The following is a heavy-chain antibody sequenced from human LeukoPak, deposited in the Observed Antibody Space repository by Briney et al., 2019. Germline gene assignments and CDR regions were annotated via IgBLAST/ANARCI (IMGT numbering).Heavy chain of an antibody. Sequence: GGSLRLSCAASGFTVSSNYMSWVRQAPGKGLEWVSAISGSGGSTYYADSVKGRFTISRDNSKNTLYLQMNSLRAEDTAVYYCAKDQVMAAAGYLSFPVLDPWGQGTLVTVSS. CDR3: AKDQVMAAAGYLSFPVLDP. CDR1: GFTVSSNY. J-gene: IGHJ5*02. D-gene: IGHD6-13*01. V-gene: IGHV3-23*01. CDR2: ISGSGGST.